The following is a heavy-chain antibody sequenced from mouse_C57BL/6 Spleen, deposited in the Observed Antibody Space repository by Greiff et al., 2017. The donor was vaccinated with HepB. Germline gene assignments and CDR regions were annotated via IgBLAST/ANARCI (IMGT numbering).Heavy chain of an antibody. CDR1: GFSLTSYG. D-gene: IGHD1-1*01. Sequence: QVQLKQSGPGLVQPSQSLSITCTVSGFSLTSYGVHWVRQSPGKGLEWLGVIWSGGSTDYNAAFISRLSISKDNSKSQVFFNMNSLQADDTAIYYCASTVVAHWYFDVWGTGTTVTVSS. CDR2: IWSGGST. CDR3: ASTVVAHWYFDV. V-gene: IGHV2-2*01. J-gene: IGHJ1*03.